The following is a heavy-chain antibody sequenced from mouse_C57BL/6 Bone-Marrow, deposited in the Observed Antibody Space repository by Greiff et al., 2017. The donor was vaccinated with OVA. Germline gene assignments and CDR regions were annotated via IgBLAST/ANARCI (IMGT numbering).Heavy chain of an antibody. CDR2: ISNGGGST. V-gene: IGHV5-12*01. J-gene: IGHJ1*03. CDR1: GFTFSDYY. Sequence: EVHLVESGGGLVQPGGSLKLSCAASGFTFSDYYMYWVRQTPEKRLEWVAYISNGGGSTYYPDTVKGRFTISRDNAKNTLYLQMSRLKSEDTAMYYCARHITTVVAPYFDVWGTGTTVTVSS. CDR3: ARHITTVVAPYFDV. D-gene: IGHD1-1*01.